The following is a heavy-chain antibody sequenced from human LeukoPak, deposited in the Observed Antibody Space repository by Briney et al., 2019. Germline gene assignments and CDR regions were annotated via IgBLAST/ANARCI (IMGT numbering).Heavy chain of an antibody. D-gene: IGHD5-24*01. J-gene: IGHJ4*02. CDR1: GDSISSHY. CDR2: IYYSGST. V-gene: IGHV4-59*11. CDR3: ASASERWLQHFDY. Sequence: PSETLSLTCTVSGDSISSHYWSWIRQPPGKGLEWIGYIYYSGSTNYNPSLKSRVTISVDTSKNQFSLKLSSVTAADTAVYYCASASERWLQHFDYWGQGTLVTVSS.